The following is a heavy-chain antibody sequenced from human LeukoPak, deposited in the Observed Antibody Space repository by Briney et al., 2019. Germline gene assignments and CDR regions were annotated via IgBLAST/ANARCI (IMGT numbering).Heavy chain of an antibody. CDR1: GYTFTGYL. J-gene: IGHJ4*02. CDR2: INPNSGDT. CDR3: ARAQSLTAPAGTFANS. D-gene: IGHD6-13*01. Sequence: ASVKVSCKASGYTFTGYLLRWVRRAPGQGFEWMGWINPNSGDTSYTQTFQGRVTMTRDTSISTAYMELSSLRSDDTAVYYCARAQSLTAPAGTFANSWGQGTLVTVSS. V-gene: IGHV1-2*02.